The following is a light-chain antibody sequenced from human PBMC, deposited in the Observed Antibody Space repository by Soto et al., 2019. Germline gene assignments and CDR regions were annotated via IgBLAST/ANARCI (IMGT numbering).Light chain of an antibody. J-gene: IGLJ1*01. V-gene: IGLV2-14*01. CDR2: EVS. Sequence: QSALTQPASVSGSPGQSITISCTGTSSDVGGYNYVSWYQQHPGKAPKLMIYEVSNRPSGVSNRFSGTKSGNTASLTLSGLQAEDEADYYCSSYTSSSPFYVFGTGTKVTVL. CDR1: SSDVGGYNY. CDR3: SSYTSSSPFYV.